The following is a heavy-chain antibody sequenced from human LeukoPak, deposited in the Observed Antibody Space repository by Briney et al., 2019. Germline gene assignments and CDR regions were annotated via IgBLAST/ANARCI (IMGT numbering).Heavy chain of an antibody. CDR3: ARGGSGWSEH. Sequence: GGSLRLSCAASGFTFSGYDFNWVRQAPGRGLEWISYITNSGDTIYYADSMKGRVTVSRDNTWNLLYLQMNSLRVDDTAVYYCARGGSGWSEHWGQGTLVTVSS. D-gene: IGHD6-19*01. V-gene: IGHV3-48*01. CDR1: GFTFSGYD. CDR2: ITNSGDTI. J-gene: IGHJ5*02.